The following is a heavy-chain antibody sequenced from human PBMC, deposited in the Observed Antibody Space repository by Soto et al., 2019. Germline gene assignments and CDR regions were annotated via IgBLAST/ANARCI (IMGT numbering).Heavy chain of an antibody. J-gene: IGHJ5*02. CDR2: MKPNSGNT. Sequence: QMQLVQSRSEVKKPGSSVKFSSKASGYTFTSYDINWVRQATGQGLEWMGWMKPNSGNTGYAQKFQGRVTMTRNTSVSTDYMELSILRSEDTAVYYSASSGQVGNWFAPCCEGSLVSVS. D-gene: IGHD3-3*01. CDR1: GYTFTSYD. CDR3: ASSGQVGNWFAP. V-gene: IGHV1-8*01.